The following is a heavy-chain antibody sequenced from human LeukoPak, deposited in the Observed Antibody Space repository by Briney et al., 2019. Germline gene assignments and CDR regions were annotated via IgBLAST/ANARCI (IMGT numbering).Heavy chain of an antibody. CDR2: MNPRSGSA. Sequence: ASVKVSCKASGYIFTNYEINWVRQATGQGLEWMGWMNPRSGSADYAQKFQGRITLTRNTSINTAYMELSSLRSEDTAVYYCARGQIVYRFDSSGFFDYWGQGQLVTVSS. CDR1: GYIFTNYE. V-gene: IGHV1-8*01. D-gene: IGHD3-22*01. CDR3: ARGQIVYRFDSSGFFDY. J-gene: IGHJ4*02.